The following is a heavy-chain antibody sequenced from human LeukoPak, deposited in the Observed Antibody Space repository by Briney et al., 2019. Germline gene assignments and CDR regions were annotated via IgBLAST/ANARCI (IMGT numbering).Heavy chain of an antibody. J-gene: IGHJ4*02. Sequence: SETLSLTCTVSGGSISSYYWSWIRQPPGKGLEWIGYIYYSGSTNYNPSLKSRVTISVDTSKNQFSLKLSSVTAADAAVYYCARETTVTALDYWGQGTLVTVSS. D-gene: IGHD4-17*01. CDR3: ARETTVTALDY. V-gene: IGHV4-59*01. CDR1: GGSISSYY. CDR2: IYYSGST.